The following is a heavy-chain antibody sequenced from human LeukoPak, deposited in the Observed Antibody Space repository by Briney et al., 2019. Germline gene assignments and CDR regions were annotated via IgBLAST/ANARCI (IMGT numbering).Heavy chain of an antibody. CDR2: IYYSGST. V-gene: IGHV4-39*07. D-gene: IGHD3-9*01. J-gene: IGHJ4*02. CDR1: GGSISSSSYY. Sequence: SETLSLTCTVSGGSISSSSYYWGWIRQPPGKGLEWIGSIYYSGSTYYNPSLKSRVTISVDTSKNQFSLKLSSVTAADTAVYYCARRYYDILTGYYVNWGQGTLVTVSS. CDR3: ARRYYDILTGYYVN.